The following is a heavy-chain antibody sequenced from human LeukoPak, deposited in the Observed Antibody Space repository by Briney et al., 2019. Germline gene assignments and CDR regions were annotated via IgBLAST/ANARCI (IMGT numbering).Heavy chain of an antibody. CDR2: IEQDGSDK. CDR3: ARVLPVASRDY. V-gene: IGHV3-7*01. D-gene: IGHD2-2*01. Sequence: GGSLRLSCAAPGFTFSTYWMSWVRQAPGKGLEWAANIEQDGSDKFYVDSVKGRFTISRDNAKNSMYLQMNSLRAEDTAVYYCARVLPVASRDYWGQGTLVTVSS. J-gene: IGHJ4*02. CDR1: GFTFSTYW.